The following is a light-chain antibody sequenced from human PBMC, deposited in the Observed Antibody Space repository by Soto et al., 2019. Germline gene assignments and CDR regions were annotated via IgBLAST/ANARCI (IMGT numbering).Light chain of an antibody. CDR3: QQYGSSGT. J-gene: IGKJ1*01. Sequence: EIVLTQSPGTLSLSPGEGATLSCRASQSVSNNYLAWYQQKPGQAPRLLIYGASNRATGIPDRFSGSGSGTYFTLTISRLEPEDFAVYYCQQYGSSGTFGQGTKVEIK. CDR2: GAS. CDR1: QSVSNNY. V-gene: IGKV3-20*01.